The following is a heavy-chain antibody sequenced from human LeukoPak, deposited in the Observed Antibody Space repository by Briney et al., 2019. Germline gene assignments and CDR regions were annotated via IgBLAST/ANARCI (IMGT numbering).Heavy chain of an antibody. CDR1: GFTFSDFW. CDR3: MAYNWNVGRDIDF. D-gene: IGHD1-1*01. Sequence: PGGSLRLSCAASGFTFSDFWMHWVRQAPGKGLVWVSRINSGGTVTNYADSVKGRLAISRDNAKNSLYLQMNSLRAEDMAVYYCMAYNWNVGRDIDFWGQGTLVTVSS. J-gene: IGHJ4*02. CDR2: INSGGTVT. V-gene: IGHV3-74*01.